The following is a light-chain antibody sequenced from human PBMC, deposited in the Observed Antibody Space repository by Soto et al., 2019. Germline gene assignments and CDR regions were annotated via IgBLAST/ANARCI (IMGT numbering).Light chain of an antibody. Sequence: DIHLTQSPSFLPAPLGDRVTATSLASQGISSYLAWYQQQPGKAPDLLIYSASTLQSGVPSRFSGSGSETEFSLTIRALQPEDFATYYCQQLSRYPLTFGGGTKVDIK. J-gene: IGKJ4*01. CDR3: QQLSRYPLT. CDR2: SAS. V-gene: IGKV1-9*01. CDR1: QGISSY.